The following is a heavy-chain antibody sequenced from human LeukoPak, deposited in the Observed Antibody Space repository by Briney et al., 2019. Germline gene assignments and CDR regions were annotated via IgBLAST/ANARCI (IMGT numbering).Heavy chain of an antibody. CDR1: GGTFSSYA. J-gene: IGHJ6*03. CDR3: ASTYYDFWSGYYTSHYYYYMDV. V-gene: IGHV1-69*05. CDR2: IIPIFGTA. Sequence: SVTVSCTASGGTFSSYAISWVRQAPGQGLEWMGGIIPIFGTANYAQKFQGRVTITTDESTSTAYMELSSLRSEDTAVYYCASTYYDFWSGYYTSHYYYYMDVWGKGTTVTVSS. D-gene: IGHD3-3*01.